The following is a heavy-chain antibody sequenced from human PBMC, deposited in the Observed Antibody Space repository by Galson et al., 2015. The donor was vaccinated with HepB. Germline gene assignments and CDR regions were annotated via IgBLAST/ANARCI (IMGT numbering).Heavy chain of an antibody. CDR2: IYYSGTT. D-gene: IGHD1-7*01. V-gene: IGHV4-39*01. CDR3: ARQRPGELQIYYFDS. J-gene: IGHJ4*02. Sequence: SETLSLTCTVSGGSISSSGYFWGWIRQPPGKGLEWVGSIYYSGTTYFSPSLKSRVTVSLDTSKNQFSLRLNSVTAADTAVYYCARQRPGELQIYYFDSWGQGNLVTVSS. CDR1: GGSISSSGYF.